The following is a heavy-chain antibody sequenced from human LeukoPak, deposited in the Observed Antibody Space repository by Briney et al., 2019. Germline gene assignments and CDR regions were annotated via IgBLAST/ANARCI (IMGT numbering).Heavy chain of an antibody. CDR3: AKDSGHYDFWSGYSENFDY. V-gene: IGHV3-23*01. CDR2: ISGSGGST. CDR1: GFTFSSYA. Sequence: PGGSLRLSCAASGFTFSSYAMSWLRQAPGKGLEWVSAISGSGGSTYYADSVKGRFTISRDNSKNTLYLQMNSLRAEDTAVYYCAKDSGHYDFWSGYSENFDYWGQGTLVTVSS. D-gene: IGHD3-3*01. J-gene: IGHJ4*02.